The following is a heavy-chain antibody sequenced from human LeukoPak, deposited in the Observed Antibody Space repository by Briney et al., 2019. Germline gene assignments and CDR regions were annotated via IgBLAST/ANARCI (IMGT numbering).Heavy chain of an antibody. V-gene: IGHV4-34*01. CDR1: SGSFNGYY. J-gene: IGHJ4*02. D-gene: IGHD6-19*01. CDR3: ARRLVNDADSQVSDD. Sequence: PSETLSLTCAVYSGSFNGYYWSWIRQFPGKGLEWIGEINDSGNTNYNPSLKSRVTLSVDTSENQFSLRLGSVTAADTAVYYCARRLVNDADSQVSDDWGQGILVTVSS. CDR2: INDSGNT.